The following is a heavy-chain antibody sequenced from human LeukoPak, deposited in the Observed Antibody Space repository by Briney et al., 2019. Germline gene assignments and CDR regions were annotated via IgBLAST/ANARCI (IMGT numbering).Heavy chain of an antibody. Sequence: ASVKVSCKASGYSFTSYAMHWVRQALGQRPEWMGWINAGNGNTKYSQKFQGRVTITRDTSASTAYMELSSLRSEDTAVYYCARDLDQYSGRYGGFGHDFWGQGTLVTVSS. D-gene: IGHD1-26*01. CDR3: ARDLDQYSGRYGGFGHDF. J-gene: IGHJ4*02. CDR2: INAGNGNT. CDR1: GYSFTSYA. V-gene: IGHV1-3*01.